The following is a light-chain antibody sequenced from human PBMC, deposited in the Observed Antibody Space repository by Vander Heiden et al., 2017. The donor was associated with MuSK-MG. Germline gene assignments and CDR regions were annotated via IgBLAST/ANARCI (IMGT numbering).Light chain of an antibody. V-gene: IGLV2-23*02. CDR2: EVN. CDR3: CSYAGSTTFEV. Sequence: QSALTQPASVSGSLVPSITISCPGTSRDVGSYNHVSWYQQHPGKAPNLMIYEVNKRPSGISNRFFGSKSGNTASLTTFGLQAEDEADYYCCSYAGSTTFEVFGGGTELTVL. J-gene: IGLJ2*01. CDR1: SRDVGSYNH.